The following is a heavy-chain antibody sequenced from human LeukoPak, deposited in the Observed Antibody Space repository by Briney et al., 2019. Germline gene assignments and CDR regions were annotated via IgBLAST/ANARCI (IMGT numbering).Heavy chain of an antibody. CDR2: IGAYNGNT. CDR3: ARDVPRYQLLEWHNDYYYYMDV. V-gene: IGHV1-18*01. D-gene: IGHD2-2*01. J-gene: IGHJ6*03. CDR1: GYTFTSYG. Sequence: ASVKVSCKASGYTFTSYGISWVRQAPGQGLEWMGWIGAYNGNTNYAQKLQGRVTMTTDTSTSTAYMELRSLRSDDTAVYYCARDVPRYQLLEWHNDYYYYMDVWGKGTTVTVSS.